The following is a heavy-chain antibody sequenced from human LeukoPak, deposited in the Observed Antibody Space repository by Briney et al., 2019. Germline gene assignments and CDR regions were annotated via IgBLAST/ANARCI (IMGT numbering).Heavy chain of an antibody. Sequence: GGSLRLSCAASGFAFSSYAMSWVRQAPGKGLEWVSAISGSGGSTYYADSVKGRFTISRDNSKNTLYLQMNSLRAEDTAVYYCATDRGWRTSGYYLYYFEYWGQGTLVTYSS. CDR3: ATDRGWRTSGYYLYYFEY. CDR2: ISGSGGST. V-gene: IGHV3-23*01. D-gene: IGHD3-3*01. J-gene: IGHJ4*02. CDR1: GFAFSSYA.